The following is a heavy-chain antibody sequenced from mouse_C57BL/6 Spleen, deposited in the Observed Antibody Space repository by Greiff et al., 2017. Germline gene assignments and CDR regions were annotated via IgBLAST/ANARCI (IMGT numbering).Heavy chain of an antibody. CDR1: GFTFSSYT. V-gene: IGHV5-9*01. D-gene: IGHD4-1*01. Sequence: VQLVESGGGLVKPGGSLKLSCAASGFTFSSYTMSWVRQTPEKRLEWVATISGGGGNTYYPDSVKGRFTISRDNAKNTLYLQMSSLRSEDTALYYCARRVLGGFDYWGQGTTLTVSS. CDR3: ARRVLGGFDY. CDR2: ISGGGGNT. J-gene: IGHJ2*01.